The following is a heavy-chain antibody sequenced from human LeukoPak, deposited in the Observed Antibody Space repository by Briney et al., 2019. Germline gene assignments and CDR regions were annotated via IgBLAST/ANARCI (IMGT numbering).Heavy chain of an antibody. V-gene: IGHV4-34*01. CDR2: INHSGST. CDR3: ARGLSGRIAAAGSPFDY. D-gene: IGHD6-13*01. Sequence: SETLSLTCAVYGGSFSGYYWSWIRQPPGKGLEWIGEINHSGSTNYNPSLKSRVTISVDTSKNQFSLKLSSVTAADTAVYYCARGLSGRIAAAGSPFDYWGQGTLVTVSS. J-gene: IGHJ4*02. CDR1: GGSFSGYY.